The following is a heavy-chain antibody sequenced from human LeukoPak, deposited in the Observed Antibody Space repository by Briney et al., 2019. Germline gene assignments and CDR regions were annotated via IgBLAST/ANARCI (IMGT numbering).Heavy chain of an antibody. V-gene: IGHV5-51*01. CDR3: ARHGSIGAHTNYFDY. D-gene: IGHD6-6*01. CDR1: GYIFTNYW. CDR2: IYPSDSDT. Sequence: GESLKISCKGSGYIFTNYWIGWVRQMPGKGLECMGIIYPSDSDTRYSPSFRGQVTISVDKSTNTAYLQWSSLKASDTAMYYCARHGSIGAHTNYFDYWGQGTLVTVSS. J-gene: IGHJ4*02.